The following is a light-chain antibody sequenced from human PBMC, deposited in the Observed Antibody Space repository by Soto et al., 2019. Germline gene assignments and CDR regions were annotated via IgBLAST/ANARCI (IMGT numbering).Light chain of an antibody. CDR2: GNS. CDR3: RSYDSSLNGVV. V-gene: IGLV1-40*01. J-gene: IGLJ2*01. Sequence: QSVLTQPPSVSGAPGQRVTISCTGSSSNIGAGYDVHWYQQLPGTAPKLLIYGNSNRPSGVPDRFSGSKSGTSASLAITGRQAGDEADYYCRSYDSSLNGVVFGGGTKLTVL. CDR1: SSNIGAGYD.